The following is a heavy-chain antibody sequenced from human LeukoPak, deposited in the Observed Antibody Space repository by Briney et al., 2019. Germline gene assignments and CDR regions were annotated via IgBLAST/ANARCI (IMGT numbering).Heavy chain of an antibody. CDR3: ARSYGDL. V-gene: IGHV4-59*01. CDR1: GGSISGYY. D-gene: IGHD2-21*01. J-gene: IGHJ5*02. CDR2: IYYHGST. Sequence: SETLSLTCTVSGGSISGYYWSRIRQPPGKGLEWIGYIYYHGSTNYNPSLKSRVTMSVDTSKNQFSLKLSSVTAADTAVYYCARSYGDLWGQGTLVTVSS.